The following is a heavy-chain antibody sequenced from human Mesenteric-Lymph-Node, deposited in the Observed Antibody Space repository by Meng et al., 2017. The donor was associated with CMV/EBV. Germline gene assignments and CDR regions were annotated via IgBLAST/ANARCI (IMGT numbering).Heavy chain of an antibody. Sequence: GQLRQGGVGLFKPSATPSPTSAVYGGSFSGYYWSWIRQPPGKGLEWIGEINHSGSTNYNPSLKSRVTISVDTSKNQFSLKLSSVTAADTAVYYCARHQRWLKSEGGFNYWGQGTLVTVSS. D-gene: IGHD4-23*01. CDR1: GGSFSGYY. CDR3: ARHQRWLKSEGGFNY. V-gene: IGHV4-34*01. CDR2: INHSGST. J-gene: IGHJ4*02.